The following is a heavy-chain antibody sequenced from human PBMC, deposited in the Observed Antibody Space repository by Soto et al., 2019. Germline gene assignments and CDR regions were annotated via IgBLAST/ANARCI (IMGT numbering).Heavy chain of an antibody. CDR1: GVTIDNYA. V-gene: IGHV3-9*01. CDR3: AKDSGQP. J-gene: IGHJ5*02. D-gene: IGHD6-25*01. CDR2: VSWNSNTI. Sequence: PGGSLTLSCAASGVTIDNYAMHWVRQAPGKGLEWVSGVSWNSNTIAYADSVKARYTISRHNAKTSLSLQMNSLRAEDTAFYYCAKDSGQPWGQGTLVTVSS.